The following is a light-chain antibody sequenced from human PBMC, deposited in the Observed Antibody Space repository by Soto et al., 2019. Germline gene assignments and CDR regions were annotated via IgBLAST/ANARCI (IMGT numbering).Light chain of an antibody. CDR1: SSDVGGYNY. J-gene: IGLJ1*01. V-gene: IGLV2-11*01. Sequence: QSALTQPHSVSGSPGQSVAISCTGTSSDVGGYNYVSWYQQHPGKAPKLMIYDVSKRPSGVPDRFSGSKSGNTASLTISGLQAEDAADYYCCSYAGSYSYVLGTGTKLTVL. CDR3: CSYAGSYSYV. CDR2: DVS.